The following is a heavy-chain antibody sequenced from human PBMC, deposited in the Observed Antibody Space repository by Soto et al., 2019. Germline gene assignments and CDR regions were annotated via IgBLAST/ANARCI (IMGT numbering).Heavy chain of an antibody. V-gene: IGHV5-10-1*01. J-gene: IGHJ6*02. CDR3: ARRIEAGGYYYYALDV. Sequence: GESLKISCKASGYSFSTYWITWVRQMPGKGLEWMGGIDPNYSNTKYSPSFEGHVTISADKSTGTAYLQWSSLKASDTAIYYCARRIEAGGYYYYALDVWGQGTTVTVSS. CDR1: GYSFSTYW. CDR2: IDPNYSNT. D-gene: IGHD6-13*01.